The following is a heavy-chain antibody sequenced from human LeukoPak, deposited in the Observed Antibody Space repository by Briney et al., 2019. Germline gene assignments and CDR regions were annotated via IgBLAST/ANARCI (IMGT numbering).Heavy chain of an antibody. CDR1: GYTFTGYY. CDR2: INPNSGGT. CDR3: ARGPRNWNDPSDAFDI. Sequence: ASVKVSCKASGYTFTGYYMHWVRQAPGQGLEWMGWINPNSGGTNYAQKFQGRVTMTRDTSISTAYMELSRLRSDDTAVYYCARGPRNWNDPSDAFDIWGQGTMVTVSS. J-gene: IGHJ3*02. V-gene: IGHV1-2*02. D-gene: IGHD1-1*01.